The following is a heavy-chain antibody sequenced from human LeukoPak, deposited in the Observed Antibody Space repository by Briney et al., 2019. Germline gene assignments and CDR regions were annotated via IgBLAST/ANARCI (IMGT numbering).Heavy chain of an antibody. CDR1: GFTFSSYG. Sequence: QPGRSLRLSCAASGFTFSSYGMHWVRQAPGKGLEWVAVISYDGSNKYYADSVKGRFTISRDNSKNTLYLQMNSLRAEDTAVYYCAKVRTGDIVATMFEAFDIWGQGTMVTVSS. CDR2: ISYDGSNK. J-gene: IGHJ3*02. D-gene: IGHD5-12*01. V-gene: IGHV3-30*18. CDR3: AKVRTGDIVATMFEAFDI.